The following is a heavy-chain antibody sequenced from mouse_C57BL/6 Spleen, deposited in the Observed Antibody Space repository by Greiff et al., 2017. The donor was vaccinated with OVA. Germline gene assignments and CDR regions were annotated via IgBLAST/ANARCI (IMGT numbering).Heavy chain of an antibody. J-gene: IGHJ2*01. CDR1: GFTFSDYG. CDR2: ISSGSSTI. D-gene: IGHD2-3*01. Sequence: EVQRVESGGGLVKPGGSLKLSCAASGFTFSDYGMHWVRQTPEKGLEWVAYISSGSSTIYYADTVKGRFTISRDNAKNTLFLQLTSLRSEDTAMYYCERRGLLALDYWGQGTTLTVSS. V-gene: IGHV5-17*01. CDR3: ERRGLLALDY.